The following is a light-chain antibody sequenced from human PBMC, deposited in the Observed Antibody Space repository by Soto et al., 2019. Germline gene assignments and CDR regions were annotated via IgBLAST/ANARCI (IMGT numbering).Light chain of an antibody. J-gene: IGKJ2*01. CDR2: WAS. V-gene: IGKV4-1*01. CDR1: QSIFYNSNNKNY. CDR3: QQYYSTPDT. Sequence: DIVMTQSPDSLAVSLGERATINCKSSQSIFYNSNNKNYLAWHQQKPGQPPKLLIYWASTRESGVPDRFSGSGSGTNFTLTISSLQAEDVAVYYCQQYYSTPDTFGQGTKLEIK.